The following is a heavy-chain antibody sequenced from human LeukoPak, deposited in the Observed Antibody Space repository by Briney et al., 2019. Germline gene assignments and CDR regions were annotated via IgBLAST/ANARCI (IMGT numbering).Heavy chain of an antibody. CDR1: GYTFTSHG. CDR3: ARGGHYDFWSGPPDY. CDR2: ISAYNGNT. Sequence: ASVKVSCKASGYTFTSHGFSWVRQAPGQGLEWMGWISAYNGNTNYAQKLQGRVTMTTDTSTSTAYMELRNLRSDDMAVYFCARGGHYDFWSGPPDYWGQGTQVTVSS. D-gene: IGHD3-3*01. V-gene: IGHV1-18*03. J-gene: IGHJ4*02.